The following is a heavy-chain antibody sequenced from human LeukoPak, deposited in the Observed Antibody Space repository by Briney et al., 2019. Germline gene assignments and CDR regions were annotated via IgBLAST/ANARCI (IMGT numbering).Heavy chain of an antibody. CDR2: ISSSSSYI. J-gene: IGHJ4*02. D-gene: IGHD3-10*01. Sequence: PGGSLRLSCAASGFTFSSYSMNWVPQAPGKGLEWVSSISSSSSYIYYADSVKGRFTISRDNAKNSLYLQMNSLRAEDTAVYYCARDFKRSGGIDYWGQGTLVTVSS. CDR3: ARDFKRSGGIDY. V-gene: IGHV3-21*01. CDR1: GFTFSSYS.